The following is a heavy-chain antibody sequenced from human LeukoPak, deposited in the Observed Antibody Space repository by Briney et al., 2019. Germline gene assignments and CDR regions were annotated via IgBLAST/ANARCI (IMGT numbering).Heavy chain of an antibody. CDR1: GGSINNYY. J-gene: IGHJ6*03. CDR2: IYTSGTT. Sequence: SETLSLTCIVSGGSINNYYWNWIRQPAGQGLEWIGRIYTSGTTHYNPSLKSRVTMSVDTSKNQFSLKLSSVTAADTAVYYCARRARVPAAINYYYYYYMDVWGKGTTVTISS. D-gene: IGHD2-2*01. V-gene: IGHV4-4*07. CDR3: ARRARVPAAINYYYYYYMDV.